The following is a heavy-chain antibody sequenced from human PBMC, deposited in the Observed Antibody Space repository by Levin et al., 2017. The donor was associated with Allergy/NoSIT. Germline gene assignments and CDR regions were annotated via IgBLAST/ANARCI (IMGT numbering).Heavy chain of an antibody. CDR3: ARGRRYDFWSDYYRWFDP. J-gene: IGHJ5*02. D-gene: IGHD3-3*01. CDR1: GGSFSGSY. CDR2: ITHTGGT. Sequence: SQTLSLTCAVYGGSFSGSYWSWIRQSPGKGLEWIGEITHTGGTNYNPSLKSRVTMSVDTSKNQFSLKLTSVTAADTAVYYCARGRRYDFWSDYYRWFDPWGQGTLVTVSS. V-gene: IGHV4-34*01.